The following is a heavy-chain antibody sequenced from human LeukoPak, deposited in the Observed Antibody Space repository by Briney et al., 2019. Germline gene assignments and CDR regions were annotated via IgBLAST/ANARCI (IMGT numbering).Heavy chain of an antibody. CDR1: GFTVSSNY. Sequence: GGSLRLSCAASGFTVSSNYMSWVRQAPGKGLEWVSVIYSGGSTYYADSVKGRFTISRDNSKNTLYLQMNSLRAEDTAVYYCARGDHGSTGVYYFDYWGQGTLVTVSS. CDR3: ARGDHGSTGVYYFDY. D-gene: IGHD4-17*01. V-gene: IGHV3-53*01. J-gene: IGHJ4*02. CDR2: IYSGGST.